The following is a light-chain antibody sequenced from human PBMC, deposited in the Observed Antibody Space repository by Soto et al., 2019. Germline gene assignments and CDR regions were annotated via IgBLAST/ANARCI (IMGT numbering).Light chain of an antibody. CDR3: SSYTSRSTLV. CDR1: SSDVGGYSY. V-gene: IGLV2-14*01. Sequence: QSALTQPASVSGSPGQSITISCTGTSSDVGGYSYVSWYQLYPGKAPKLIIHEDGKRPAGVSNRFSGSKSGNTASLTISGLQAEDADDYYCSSYTSRSTLVFGGGTKLTVL. CDR2: EDG. J-gene: IGLJ3*02.